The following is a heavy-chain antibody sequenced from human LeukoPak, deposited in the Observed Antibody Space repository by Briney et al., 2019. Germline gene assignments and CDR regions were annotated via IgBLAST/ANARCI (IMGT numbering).Heavy chain of an antibody. CDR3: ARCSGATCYPTYYFDY. V-gene: IGHV3-33*08. CDR2: IWYDGSDK. Sequence: GGSLRLSCAASGFTFSSYGMHWVRQAPGKGLEWVAVIWYDGSDKYYADSVKGRFTISRDNSKNMLYLQMNSLRAEDTAVYYCARCSGATCYPTYYFDYWGQGTLVTVSS. D-gene: IGHD2-15*01. CDR1: GFTFSSYG. J-gene: IGHJ4*02.